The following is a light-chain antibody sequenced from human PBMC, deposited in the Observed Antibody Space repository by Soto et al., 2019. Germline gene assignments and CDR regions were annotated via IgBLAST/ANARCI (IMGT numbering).Light chain of an antibody. J-gene: IGKJ1*01. CDR2: WAS. V-gene: IGKV4-1*01. CDR1: QTVLYSSNNKNY. CDR3: QEYLSTPWT. Sequence: DIVMTQSPDSLAVSLGERATINCKSSQTVLYSSNNKNYLAWYQQKPGQPPKLLIYWASTRKSGVPDRFSGSGSGTDFTLAISSLQAEDVAVYYCQEYLSTPWTFGQGTKVEIK.